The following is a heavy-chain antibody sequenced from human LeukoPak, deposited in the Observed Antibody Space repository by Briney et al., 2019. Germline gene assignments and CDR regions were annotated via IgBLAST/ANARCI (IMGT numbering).Heavy chain of an antibody. Sequence: SETLSLTCAVYGGSFSGYYWSWIRQPPGKGLEWIGEINHSGSTNYNPSLKSRVTISVDTSKNQFSLKLSSVTAADTAVYYCARGVYSYGYYYYYMDVWGKGTTVTVFS. CDR1: GGSFSGYY. J-gene: IGHJ6*03. V-gene: IGHV4-34*01. CDR2: INHSGST. D-gene: IGHD5-18*01. CDR3: ARGVYSYGYYYYYMDV.